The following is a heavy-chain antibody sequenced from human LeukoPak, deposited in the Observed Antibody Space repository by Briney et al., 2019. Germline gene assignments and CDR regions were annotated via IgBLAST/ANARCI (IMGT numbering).Heavy chain of an antibody. J-gene: IGHJ4*02. V-gene: IGHV5-51*01. CDR1: GSPFTSYW. CDR3: ARQDDSSTFDY. Sequence: KPGGSLQISCLCSGSPFTSYWIGWVGPVPGKGLEWMGIIYPGDSDTRYSPSFQGQVTISADKSISTAYLQWSSLKASDTAMYYCARQDDSSTFDYWGQGTLVTVSS. D-gene: IGHD6-13*01. CDR2: IYPGDSDT.